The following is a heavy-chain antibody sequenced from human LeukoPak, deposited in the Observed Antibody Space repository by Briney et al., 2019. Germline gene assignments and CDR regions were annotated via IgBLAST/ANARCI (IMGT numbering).Heavy chain of an antibody. Sequence: SETLSLTCTVSGGSISSSSYYWGWIRQPPGKGLEWIGSIYYSGSTYYNPSLKSRVTISVDTSKNQFSLKLSSVTAADTAVYYCARHGPESSSYAYCGQGTLVTVSS. CDR1: GGSISSSSYY. V-gene: IGHV4-39*01. J-gene: IGHJ4*02. CDR2: IYYSGST. CDR3: ARHGPESSSYAY. D-gene: IGHD6-6*01.